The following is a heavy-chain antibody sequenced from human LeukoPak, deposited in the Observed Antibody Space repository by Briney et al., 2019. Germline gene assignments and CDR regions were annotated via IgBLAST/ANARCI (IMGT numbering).Heavy chain of an antibody. CDR2: INPSGGST. CDR3: ARDRPVTTVGWFDP. V-gene: IGHV1-46*01. CDR1: GYTFTSYY. D-gene: IGHD4-17*01. Sequence: ASVKVSCKASGYTFTSYYMHWVRQAPGQGLEWMGIINPSGGSTSYAQKFQGRVTMTRDTSTSTAYMELRSLRSDDTAVYYCARDRPVTTVGWFDPWGQGTLVTVSS. J-gene: IGHJ5*02.